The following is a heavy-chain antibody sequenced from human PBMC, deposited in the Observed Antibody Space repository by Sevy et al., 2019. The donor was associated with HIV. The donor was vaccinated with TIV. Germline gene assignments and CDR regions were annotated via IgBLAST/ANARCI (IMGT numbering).Heavy chain of an antibody. CDR1: GFILSDYY. Sequence: GGSLRLSCAASGFILSDYYMTWVRQAPGKGLEWVSYISGNDDTIYYADSVKGRFNISRDNTKNSLYLQMNSLRAEDTAVYYCARDHVKDGDLGDYYYYAMDVWGQGTTVTVSS. D-gene: IGHD4-17*01. CDR3: ARDHVKDGDLGDYYYYAMDV. V-gene: IGHV3-11*01. J-gene: IGHJ6*02. CDR2: ISGNDDTI.